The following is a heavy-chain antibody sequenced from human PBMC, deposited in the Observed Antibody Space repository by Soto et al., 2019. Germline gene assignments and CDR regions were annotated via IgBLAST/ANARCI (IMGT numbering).Heavy chain of an antibody. CDR1: GGTFSSYA. D-gene: IGHD3-10*01. J-gene: IGHJ4*02. CDR2: IIPIFGTA. V-gene: IGHV1-69*13. CDR3: ARDITMVRGAFDY. Sequence: GASVKVSCKASGGTFSSYAISWVRQAPGQGLEWMGGIIPIFGTANYAQKFQGRVTITADESTSTAYMELSSLRSEDTAVYYCARDITMVRGAFDYWGQGTLVTVSS.